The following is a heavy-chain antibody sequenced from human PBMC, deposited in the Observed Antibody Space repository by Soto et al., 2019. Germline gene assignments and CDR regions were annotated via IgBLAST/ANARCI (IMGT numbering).Heavy chain of an antibody. J-gene: IGHJ4*02. CDR1: GFTVSRSY. Sequence: EVQLVESGGGLIQPGGSLRVSCAASGFTVSRSYMSWVRQAPGKGLAWVSVIYSGGSTNYADSVKGRFTISRDNSKNTLYLQMTSLRVEDTAVYYCARDTYYYDSSGQPYWGQGTLVTVSS. CDR3: ARDTYYYDSSGQPY. D-gene: IGHD3-22*01. V-gene: IGHV3-53*01. CDR2: IYSGGST.